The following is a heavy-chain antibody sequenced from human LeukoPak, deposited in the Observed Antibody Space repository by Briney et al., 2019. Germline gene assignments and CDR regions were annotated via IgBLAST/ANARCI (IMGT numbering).Heavy chain of an antibody. D-gene: IGHD3-16*01. CDR2: MNPNSGAT. CDR1: GYTFTSHG. V-gene: IGHV1-8*02. J-gene: IGHJ5*02. CDR3: ARSGFGGGVSFDP. Sequence: ASVKVSCKASGYTFTSHGISWVRQAPGQGLEWMGWMNPNSGATGYVQKFQGRVTMTRDTSITTAYMELSSLTSDDTAVYYCARSGFGGGVSFDPWGQGTLVTVSS.